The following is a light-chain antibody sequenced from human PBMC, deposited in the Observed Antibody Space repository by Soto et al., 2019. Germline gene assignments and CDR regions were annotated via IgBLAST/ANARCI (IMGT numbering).Light chain of an antibody. J-gene: IGLJ7*01. Sequence: QSALTQPASVSGSPGQSITISCTGTSSNIGSYNLISWFQHHPGKAPQLMIYDVTKRPSGVSSRFSGSKSGSTASLRISGLQAEDEADYYCSSYAGGNNWVFGGGTQLTVL. V-gene: IGLV2-23*02. CDR2: DVT. CDR1: SSNIGSYNL. CDR3: SSYAGGNNWV.